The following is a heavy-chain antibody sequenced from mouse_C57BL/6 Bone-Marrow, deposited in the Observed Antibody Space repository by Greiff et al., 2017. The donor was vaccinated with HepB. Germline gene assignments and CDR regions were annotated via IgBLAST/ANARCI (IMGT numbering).Heavy chain of an antibody. J-gene: IGHJ4*01. D-gene: IGHD1-1*01. Sequence: QVQLKESGPGLVQPSQSLSITCTVSGFSLTSYGVHWVRQSPGKGLEWLGVIWRGGSTDYNAAFMSRLSITKDNSKSQVFFKMNSLQADDTAIYYCAKIGTTVVALYAMDYWGQGTSVTVSS. V-gene: IGHV2-5*01. CDR1: GFSLTSYG. CDR2: IWRGGST. CDR3: AKIGTTVVALYAMDY.